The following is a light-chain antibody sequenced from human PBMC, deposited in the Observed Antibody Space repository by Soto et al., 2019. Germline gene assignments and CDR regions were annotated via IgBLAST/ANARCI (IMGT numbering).Light chain of an antibody. V-gene: IGKV3-15*01. Sequence: EIVMTQSPVTLSVSPGERATLSCRASQSVSSKLAWYQQKPGQAPRLLIYGASTRATGIPARFSGSGSGTECTLSISSLQSEEFAVYYCQQYNNWSQTFGQGTKLEIK. J-gene: IGKJ2*01. CDR3: QQYNNWSQT. CDR1: QSVSSK. CDR2: GAS.